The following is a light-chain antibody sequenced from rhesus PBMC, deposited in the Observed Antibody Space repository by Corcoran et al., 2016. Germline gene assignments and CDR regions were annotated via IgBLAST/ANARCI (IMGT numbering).Light chain of an antibody. CDR1: QSVSSS. CDR2: DAS. J-gene: IGKJ1*01. V-gene: IGKV3-35*01. Sequence: EIVLTQSPATLSLSPGERATLSCRASQSVSSSLAWYQQKPGQAPRLLIDDASSRATGIPDRFSGSGSGTDFTLSISSLEPEDVGVYYGQQYSNWPTFGQGTKVEIK. CDR3: QQYSNWPT.